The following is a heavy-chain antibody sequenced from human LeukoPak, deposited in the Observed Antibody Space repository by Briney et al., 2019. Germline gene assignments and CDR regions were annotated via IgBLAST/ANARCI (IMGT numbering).Heavy chain of an antibody. CDR3: ASDSDYYDSSGYSY. CDR1: GFSFSSYW. D-gene: IGHD3-22*01. V-gene: IGHV3-11*01. J-gene: IGHJ4*02. Sequence: PGGSLRLSCAASGFSFSSYWMSCVRQAPGKGLEWGSYISSSGSTIYYADSVKGRFTISRDNAKNSLYLQMNSLRAEDTAVYYCASDSDYYDSSGYSYWGQGTLVTVSS. CDR2: ISSSGSTI.